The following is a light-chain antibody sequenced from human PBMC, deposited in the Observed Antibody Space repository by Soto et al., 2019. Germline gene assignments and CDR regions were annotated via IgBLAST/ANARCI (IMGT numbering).Light chain of an antibody. CDR1: QSVSSF. CDR2: DVS. J-gene: IGKJ2*01. Sequence: EIVLTQSPVTLSLSPGDRATLSCRPSQSVSSFLAWYQQKPGQPPRLLIYDVSNRAAGIPARFSGSGSGTDFTLTISSLEPEDFAVYYCQQRTDWPPVYTFGQWTKLEIK. V-gene: IGKV3-11*01. CDR3: QQRTDWPPVYT.